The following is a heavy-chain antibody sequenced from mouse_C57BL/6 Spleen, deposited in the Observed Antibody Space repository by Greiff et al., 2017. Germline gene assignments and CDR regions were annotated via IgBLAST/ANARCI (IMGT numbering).Heavy chain of an antibody. Sequence: VQLQQSGPELVKPGASVKMSCKASGYTFTDYNMHWVKQRHGKSLEWIGYINPNNGGTSYNQKFKGKATLTVNKSSSTAYMELRSLTSEDSAVYYCARSGGPHYYDAMDYWGQGTSVTVSS. CDR1: GYTFTDYN. V-gene: IGHV1-22*01. J-gene: IGHJ4*01. D-gene: IGHD1-1*02. CDR3: ARSGGPHYYDAMDY. CDR2: INPNNGGT.